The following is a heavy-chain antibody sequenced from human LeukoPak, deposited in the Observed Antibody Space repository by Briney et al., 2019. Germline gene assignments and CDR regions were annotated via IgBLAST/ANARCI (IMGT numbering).Heavy chain of an antibody. CDR2: IYPGDSDT. CDR1: GYSFTNSW. D-gene: IGHD4-11*01. J-gene: IGHJ4*02. V-gene: IGHV5-51*01. CDR3: ARLQSYYFNH. Sequence: GESLKISCKGFGYSFTNSWIGWVRQMPGKGLEWMGNIYPGDSDTRYSPSFQGQVSISADKSISTAYLQWSGLKASDTAMYYCARLQSYYFNHWGQGTLVTVSS.